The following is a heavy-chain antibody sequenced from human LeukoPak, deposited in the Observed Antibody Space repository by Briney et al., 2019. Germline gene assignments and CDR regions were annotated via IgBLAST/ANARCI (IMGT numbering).Heavy chain of an antibody. CDR2: IYYSGST. CDR1: GGSISSYY. Sequence: SETLSLTCTVSGGSISSYYWSWIRQPPGKGLEWIGYIYYSGSTNYNPSLKSRVTISVDTSKNQFSLKLSSVTAADTAVYYCARGYCSSTSCYFKSTHPFAYWGQGTLVTVSS. J-gene: IGHJ4*02. V-gene: IGHV4-59*08. D-gene: IGHD2-2*01. CDR3: ARGYCSSTSCYFKSTHPFAY.